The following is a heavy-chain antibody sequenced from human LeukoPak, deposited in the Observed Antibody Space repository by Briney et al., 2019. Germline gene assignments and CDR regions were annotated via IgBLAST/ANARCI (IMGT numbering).Heavy chain of an antibody. D-gene: IGHD6-19*01. V-gene: IGHV3-64*01. CDR3: AGVGTGAVAGDYYMDV. J-gene: IGHJ6*03. Sequence: GGSLRLSCAASGFTFSSYAMHWLRQAPGKGLEYVSAISSYWGSPYYANSVKGRFTISRDNSKNTLYLQMGSLRAEDMAVYYCAGVGTGAVAGDYYMDVWGKGTTDRVS. CDR2: ISSYWGSP. CDR1: GFTFSSYA.